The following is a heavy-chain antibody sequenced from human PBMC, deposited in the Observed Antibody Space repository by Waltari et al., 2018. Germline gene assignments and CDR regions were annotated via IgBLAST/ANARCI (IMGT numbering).Heavy chain of an antibody. CDR3: ARVVAVAGTNYYYYGMDV. V-gene: IGHV1-69*01. J-gene: IGHJ6*02. CDR2: IIPIFGTA. D-gene: IGHD6-19*01. CDR1: GGTFSSYA. Sequence: QVPLVQSGAEVKKPGSSVKVSCKASGGTFSSYATSGVRQAPGQGLEWMGGIIPIFGTANYAQKFQGRVTITTDESTSTAYMELSSLRSEDTAVYYCARVVAVAGTNYYYYGMDVWGQGTTVTVSS.